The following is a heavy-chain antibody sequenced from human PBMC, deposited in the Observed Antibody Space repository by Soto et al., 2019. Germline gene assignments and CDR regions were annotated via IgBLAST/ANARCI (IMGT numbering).Heavy chain of an antibody. CDR1: GGTFRTYA. V-gene: IGHV1-69*12. CDR3: AKGAVAGTPTSYYYYGMDV. J-gene: IGHJ6*02. D-gene: IGHD6-19*01. Sequence: QVQLLQSGAEVKKPGSSVRVSCEASGGTFRTYAISWVRQAPGPGLEWMGEIIPIFGTANYAQKFQGRVTITADEATTTVYMDLRSLRSEDTAVYYCAKGAVAGTPTSYYYYGMDVWGQGTTVTVSS. CDR2: IIPIFGTA.